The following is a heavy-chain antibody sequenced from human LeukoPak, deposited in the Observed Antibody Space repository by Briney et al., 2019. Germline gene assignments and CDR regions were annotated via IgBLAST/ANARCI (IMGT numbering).Heavy chain of an antibody. D-gene: IGHD2-2*01. J-gene: IGHJ4*02. CDR3: ARLGAYCSSTSCYRFDY. V-gene: IGHV4-39*07. CDR2: IYYSGGT. CDR1: GGSISSSSFY. Sequence: SETLSLTCTVSGGSISSSSFYWGWIRQSPGKGLEYIATIYYSGGTYYNPSLESRVTISVDTSKNQFSLKLSSVTAADTAVYYCARLGAYCSSTSCYRFDYWGQGTLVTVSS.